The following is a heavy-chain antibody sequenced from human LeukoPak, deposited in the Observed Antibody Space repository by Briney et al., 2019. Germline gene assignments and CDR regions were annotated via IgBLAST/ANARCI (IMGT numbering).Heavy chain of an antibody. CDR1: GGSISSSSYY. Sequence: SETLSLTCTVSGGSISSSSYYWGWIRQPPGKGLEWIGSIYYSGSTYYNPSLKSRVTISVDTSKNQFSLKLSSVTAADTAVYYCARELGYCSGGSCSPPYWGQGTLVTVSS. CDR3: ARELGYCSGGSCSPPY. V-gene: IGHV4-39*07. D-gene: IGHD2-15*01. J-gene: IGHJ4*02. CDR2: IYYSGST.